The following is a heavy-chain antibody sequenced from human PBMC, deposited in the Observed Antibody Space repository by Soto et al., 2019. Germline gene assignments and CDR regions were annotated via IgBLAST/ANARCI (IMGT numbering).Heavy chain of an antibody. CDR1: ALSLSGYA. CDR2: MSYDGTNK. J-gene: IGHJ3*02. V-gene: IGHV3-30-3*01. D-gene: IGHD3-22*01. CDR3: ARDLYFYDGRGKYFDI. Sequence: PGRCLRPACAVAALSLSGYAMDGVRRAPGKGLEWVGLMSYDGTNKYYADSVRGRFTISRDKSKNTLYLQMNSLRAADTAVYYCARDLYFYDGRGKYFDIWGQGTMVTVSS.